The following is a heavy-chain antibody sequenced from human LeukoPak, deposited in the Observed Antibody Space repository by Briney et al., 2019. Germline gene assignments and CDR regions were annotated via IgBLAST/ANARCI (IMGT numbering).Heavy chain of an antibody. D-gene: IGHD6-13*01. V-gene: IGHV4-4*07. CDR2: IYTSGST. J-gene: IGHJ3*02. Sequence: SETLSLTCTVSGGSISSYYWSWIRQPAGKGLEWIGRIYTSGSTNYNPSLKSRVTMSVDTSKNQFSLKLSSVTAADTAVYYCARVLIAAAGIVATEGAFDIWGQGTMVTVSS. CDR1: GGSISSYY. CDR3: ARVLIAAAGIVATEGAFDI.